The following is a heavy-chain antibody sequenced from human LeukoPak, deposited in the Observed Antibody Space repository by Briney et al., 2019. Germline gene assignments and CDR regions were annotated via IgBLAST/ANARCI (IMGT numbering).Heavy chain of an antibody. V-gene: IGHV3-30*18. CDR1: GFTFSSYG. CDR3: AKEPTSYYYYGMDV. Sequence: PGRSRRLSCAASGFTFSSYGMHWVRQAPGRVLEWVAVISYDGSNKYYANSVKGRFTISRDNSKNTLYLQMNSLRAEDTAVYYCAKEPTSYYYYGMDVWGKGTTVTVSS. CDR2: ISYDGSNK. J-gene: IGHJ6*04.